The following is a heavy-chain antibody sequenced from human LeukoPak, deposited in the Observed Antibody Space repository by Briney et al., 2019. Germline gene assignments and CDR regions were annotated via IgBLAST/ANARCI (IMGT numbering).Heavy chain of an antibody. CDR2: INHSGST. CDR3: ARSYSSSWYSY. V-gene: IGHV4-34*01. D-gene: IGHD6-13*01. J-gene: IGHJ4*02. CDR1: GGSFSGYY. Sequence: PSETLSLTCAVYGGSFSGYYWSWIRQPPGKGLEWIGEINHSGSTNYNPSLKSRVTISVDTSKNQFSLKLSSVTAADTAVYYCARSYSSSWYSYWGQGTLVTVPS.